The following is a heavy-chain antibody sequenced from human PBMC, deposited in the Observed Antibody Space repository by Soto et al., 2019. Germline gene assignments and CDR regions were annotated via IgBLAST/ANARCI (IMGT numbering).Heavy chain of an antibody. CDR3: ARTRITMIVVVIGAYGMDV. CDR2: INAGNGNT. D-gene: IGHD3-22*01. CDR1: GYTFTSYA. Sequence: ASVKVSCKASGYTFTSYAMHWVRQAPGQRLEWMGWINAGNGNTKYPQKFQGRVTITRDTSASTAYMELSSLRSEDTAVYYCARTRITMIVVVIGAYGMDVWGQGTTVTVSS. V-gene: IGHV1-3*01. J-gene: IGHJ6*02.